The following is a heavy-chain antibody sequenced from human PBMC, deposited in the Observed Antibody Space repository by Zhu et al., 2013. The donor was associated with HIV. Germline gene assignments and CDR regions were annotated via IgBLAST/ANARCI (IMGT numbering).Heavy chain of an antibody. J-gene: IGHJ5*02. Sequence: QVQLVQSGAEVKKPGASVKLSCKTSGYTFTGHYMHWVRQAPGEGLEWMGWINPKSGNTGYAQRFQGRVTMTSDTSKSTAYLEMSSLRSEDTAVYYCTRVKVLSGETWSDPWGQGTLVTVSS. CDR2: INPKSGNT. V-gene: IGHV1-8*02. D-gene: IGHD3-3*01. CDR1: GYTFTGHY. CDR3: TRVKVLSGETWSDP.